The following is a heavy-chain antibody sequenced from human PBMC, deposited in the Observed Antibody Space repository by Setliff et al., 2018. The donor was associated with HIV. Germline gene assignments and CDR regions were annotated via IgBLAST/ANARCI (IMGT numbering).Heavy chain of an antibody. Sequence: GGSLRLSCAASGFTFSTYWMSWIRQAPGKGLEWISYISRGGRTKYYADSVKGRFTISRDNANNSLYLQMDSLRAEDTTIYYCARVPVMATITYWYFDLWGRGTLVTVSS. V-gene: IGHV3-11*04. CDR1: GFTFSTYW. CDR2: ISRGGRTK. J-gene: IGHJ2*01. D-gene: IGHD5-12*01. CDR3: ARVPVMATITYWYFDL.